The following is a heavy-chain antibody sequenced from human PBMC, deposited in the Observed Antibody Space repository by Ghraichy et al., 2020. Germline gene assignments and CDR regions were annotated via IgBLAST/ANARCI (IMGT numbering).Heavy chain of an antibody. CDR1: GYTLTKLS. D-gene: IGHD3-3*01. Sequence: ASVKVSCKVSGYTLTKLSMHWVRQAPGKGLEWMGGFDPEDAERFFAQKFQGRVTMTEDISTDTAYMELSSLRSEDTAVYYCATGPSLRFLEWRVLGMDVWGQGTTVRVSS. CDR3: ATGPSLRFLEWRVLGMDV. J-gene: IGHJ6*02. CDR2: FDPEDAER. V-gene: IGHV1-24*01.